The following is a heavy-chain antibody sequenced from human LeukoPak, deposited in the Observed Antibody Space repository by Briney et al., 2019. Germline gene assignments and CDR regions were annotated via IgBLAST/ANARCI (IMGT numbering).Heavy chain of an antibody. CDR3: AKETGDRGYYYYGLDV. CDR1: GFTFSSFE. V-gene: IGHV3-48*03. D-gene: IGHD7-27*01. Sequence: EGSLRLSCAASGFTFSSFEMNWVRQAPGKGLEWVSYISSTGGTTYYADSVKGRFTISSDNAKNSLYLQMNSLRAEDTAVYYCAKETGDRGYYYYGLDVWGQGTTVTVSS. J-gene: IGHJ6*02. CDR2: ISSTGGTT.